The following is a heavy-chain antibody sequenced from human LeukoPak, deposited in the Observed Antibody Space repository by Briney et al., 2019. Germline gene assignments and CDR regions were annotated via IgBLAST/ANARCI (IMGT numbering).Heavy chain of an antibody. D-gene: IGHD4-4*01. CDR3: ARHPLTVTHYFDY. Sequence: SETLSLTCTVSGGSISSSSYYWGWIRQPPGKGLEWIGSIYYSGSTYYNPSLKSRVTISVDTSKNQFSLKLSSVTAADTAVYYCARHPLTVTHYFDYWGQGTLVTVSS. J-gene: IGHJ4*02. CDR1: GGSISSSSYY. CDR2: IYYSGST. V-gene: IGHV4-39*01.